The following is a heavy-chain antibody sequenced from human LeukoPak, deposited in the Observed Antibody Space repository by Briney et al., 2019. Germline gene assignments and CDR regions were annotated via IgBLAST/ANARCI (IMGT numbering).Heavy chain of an antibody. CDR3: ERVGGEVLVLRSNWFDP. CDR2: ITRGSDYI. V-gene: IGHV3-21*01. D-gene: IGHD4/OR15-4a*01. J-gene: IGHJ5*02. Sequence: GGSLRLSCAATGFTFSTQSMNWVRQAPGKGLEWVSSITRGSDYIYYADSVKGRFTISRDNAKNALYLQMNTLRAEDTAVYYCERVGGEVLVLRSNWFDPWGQGTLVTVSS. CDR1: GFTFSTQS.